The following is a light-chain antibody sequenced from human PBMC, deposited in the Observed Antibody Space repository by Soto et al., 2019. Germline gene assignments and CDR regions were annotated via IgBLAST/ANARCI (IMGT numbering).Light chain of an antibody. CDR2: DAS. V-gene: IGKV3-20*01. CDR1: QSLSSSQ. J-gene: IGKJ1*01. CDR3: QQYGSSPRT. Sequence: EIVLTQSPGTLSLPPGERATLSCRASQSLSSSQLAWYRQTPGQGPRRLIHDASSRATGISDRFTGSGSGTDFTLTITTLEPEDFAVYYCQQYGSSPRTFGLVTKVDI.